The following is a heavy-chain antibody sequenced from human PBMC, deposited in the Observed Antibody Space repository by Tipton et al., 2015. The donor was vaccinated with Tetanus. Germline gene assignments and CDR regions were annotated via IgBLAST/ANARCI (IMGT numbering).Heavy chain of an antibody. V-gene: IGHV3-11*01. J-gene: IGHJ5*02. CDR1: GFTFSDYY. D-gene: IGHD3-10*01. CDR2: ISSSGSTI. Sequence: SLRLSCAASGFTFSDYYMSWIRQAPGKGLEWVSYISSSGSTIYYADSVKGRFTISRDNAKNSLYLQMNSLRAEDTAVYYCARDYYGSGSYYKKPWFDPWGQGTLVTVSS. CDR3: ARDYYGSGSYYKKPWFDP.